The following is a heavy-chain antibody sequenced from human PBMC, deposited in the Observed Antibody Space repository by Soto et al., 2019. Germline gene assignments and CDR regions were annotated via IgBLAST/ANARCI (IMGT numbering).Heavy chain of an antibody. CDR1: GGSVSSGSYY. CDR2: IYYSGST. D-gene: IGHD5-18*01. V-gene: IGHV4-61*01. J-gene: IGHJ4*02. Sequence: PSEPLSLTGTVSGGSVSSGSYYWSWIRQPPGKGLEWIGYIYYSGSTNYNPSLKSRVTISVDTSKNQFSLKLSSVTAADTAVYYCAREIRGYSYGVDQWGQGTLVPVSP. CDR3: AREIRGYSYGVDQ.